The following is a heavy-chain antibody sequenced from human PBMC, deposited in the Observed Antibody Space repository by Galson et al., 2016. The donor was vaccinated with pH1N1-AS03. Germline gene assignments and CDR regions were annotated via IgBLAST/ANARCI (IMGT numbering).Heavy chain of an antibody. CDR3: ATSLRLRGITFES. CDR2: ISDDGKST. J-gene: IGHJ4*02. V-gene: IGHV3-48*02. D-gene: IGHD5/OR15-5a*01. CDR1: GFTFTSYS. Sequence: SLRLSCAASGFTFTSYSMNWVRQAPGKGLEWVSFISDDGKSTYYADSVKGRFTISRDNAESSLYLQMGSLTNADTGVYYCATSLRLRGITFESWGQGTLVTVSS.